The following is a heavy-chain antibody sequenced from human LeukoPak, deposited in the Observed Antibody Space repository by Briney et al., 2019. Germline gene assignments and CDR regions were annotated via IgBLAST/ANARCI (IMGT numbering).Heavy chain of an antibody. CDR1: GYTFTSYG. Sequence: ASVKVSCKASGYTFTSYGINWVRQAPGQGLEWMGWISGYNGHSKYVQKMQGRVTMTTDTSTNTAYMELRSLRSDITAVYYCARGPGIDVAGVFDYWGQGSLVTVSS. CDR3: ARGPGIDVAGVFDY. V-gene: IGHV1-18*04. J-gene: IGHJ4*02. D-gene: IGHD6-19*01. CDR2: ISGYNGHS.